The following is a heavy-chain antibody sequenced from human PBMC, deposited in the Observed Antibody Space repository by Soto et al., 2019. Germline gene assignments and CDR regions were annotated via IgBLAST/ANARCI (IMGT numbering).Heavy chain of an antibody. J-gene: IGHJ4*02. Sequence: SETLSLTCTVSGGSISTYYWNWIRQPPGKGLESIGYIYYSGSANYSPSLKSRVTISVDTSKNEFSLKLSSVTAADTAIYYCARYDRQHNTSPATDNWGQGTLVTVSS. V-gene: IGHV4-59*01. CDR2: IYYSGSA. CDR3: ARYDRQHNTSPATDN. CDR1: GGSISTYY. D-gene: IGHD3-22*01.